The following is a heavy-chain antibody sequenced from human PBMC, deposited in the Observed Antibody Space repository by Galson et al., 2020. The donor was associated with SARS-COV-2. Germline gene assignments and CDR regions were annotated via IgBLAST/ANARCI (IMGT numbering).Heavy chain of an antibody. J-gene: IGHJ4*02. D-gene: IGHD3-3*01. Sequence: KISCKASGGTFSSYAISWVRQAPGQGLEWMGGIIPIFGTANYAQKFQGRVTITTDESTSTAYMELSSLRSEDTAVYYCARGRAGDFWSGYNYYFDYWGQGTLVTVSS. CDR3: ARGRAGDFWSGYNYYFDY. CDR1: GGTFSSYA. CDR2: IIPIFGTA. V-gene: IGHV1-69*05.